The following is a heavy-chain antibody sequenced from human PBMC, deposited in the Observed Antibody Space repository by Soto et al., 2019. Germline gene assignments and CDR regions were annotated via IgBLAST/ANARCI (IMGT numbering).Heavy chain of an antibody. J-gene: IGHJ3*02. Sequence: RGESLKISCKGSGYSFTSYWISWVRQMPGKGLEWMGRIDPSDSYTNYSPSFQGHVTISADKSISTAYLQWSSLKASDTAMYYCARRKSGTRDAFDIWGQGTMVTVSS. CDR3: ARRKSGTRDAFDI. V-gene: IGHV5-10-1*01. CDR1: GYSFTSYW. D-gene: IGHD3-10*01. CDR2: IDPSDSYT.